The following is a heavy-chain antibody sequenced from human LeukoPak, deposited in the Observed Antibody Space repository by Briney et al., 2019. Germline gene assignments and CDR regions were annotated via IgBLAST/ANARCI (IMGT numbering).Heavy chain of an antibody. CDR3: ARGPFPSAAVQLDY. CDR1: GYTFTGYY. J-gene: IGHJ4*02. V-gene: IGHV1-2*02. D-gene: IGHD5-18*01. CDR2: INPNSGGT. Sequence: ASVKVSCKASGYTFTGYYIHWVRQAPGQGLEWMGWINPNSGGTNYAQKFQGRVTMTRDTSISTAYMELTRLTSDDTAVYFCARGPFPSAAVQLDYWGQGTLVSVSS.